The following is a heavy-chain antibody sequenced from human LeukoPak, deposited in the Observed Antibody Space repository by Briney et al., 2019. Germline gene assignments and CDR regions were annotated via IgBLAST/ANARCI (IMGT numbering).Heavy chain of an antibody. V-gene: IGHV1-46*01. D-gene: IGHD2-2*01. CDR2: INPSGGST. CDR3: ARDLVGCGDVVPAAIDY. J-gene: IGHJ4*02. CDR1: GYTFTSYY. Sequence: ASVKVSCKASGYTFTSYYMHWVRQAPGQGLEWMGIINPSGGSTSYAQKFQGRVTMTRDMSTSTVYMELSSLRSEDTAVYYCARDLVGCGDVVPAAIDYWGQGTLVSVSS.